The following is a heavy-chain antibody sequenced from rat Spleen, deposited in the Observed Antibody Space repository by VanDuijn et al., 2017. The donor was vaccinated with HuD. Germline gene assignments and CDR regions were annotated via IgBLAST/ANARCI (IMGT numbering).Heavy chain of an antibody. J-gene: IGHJ3*01. CDR1: GFNFNDYW. V-gene: IGHV4-2*01. Sequence: EVKLVESGGGLVQPGRSLKLSCVVSGFNFNDYWMGWVRQAPGKGLEWIGEVNQDSSQIKYTPSLKDKFTVSRDNAQNTLYLQMNKLGSEDTAIYYYATSEGVHYYLPFAYWGQGTLVTVSS. CDR2: VNQDSSQI. CDR3: ATSEGVHYYLPFAY. D-gene: IGHD1-1*01.